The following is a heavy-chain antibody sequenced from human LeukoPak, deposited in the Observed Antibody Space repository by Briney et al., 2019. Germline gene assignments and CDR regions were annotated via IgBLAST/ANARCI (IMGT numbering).Heavy chain of an antibody. J-gene: IGHJ4*02. CDR1: GYSISSGYY. Sequence: SETLSLTCTVSGYSISSGYYWGWIRQPPGKGLEWIGSIYHSGSTYYNPSLKNRVTISVDTSKNQFSLKLSSVTAADTAVYYCARLTYYYDSSGYLIDYWGQGTLVTVSS. V-gene: IGHV4-38-2*02. D-gene: IGHD3-22*01. CDR3: ARLTYYYDSSGYLIDY. CDR2: IYHSGST.